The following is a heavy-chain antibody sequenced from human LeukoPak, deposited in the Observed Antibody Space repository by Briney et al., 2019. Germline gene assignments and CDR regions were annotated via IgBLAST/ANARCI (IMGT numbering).Heavy chain of an antibody. Sequence: ASVKVSCKASGYTFTSYDINWVRQATGQGLEWMGWMNPNSGNTGYAQKFQGRVTMTRNTSISTAYMGLSSVRSEDTAVYYCARKAGATSGWYAFDIWGQGTMVTVSS. CDR3: ARKAGATSGWYAFDI. V-gene: IGHV1-8*01. J-gene: IGHJ3*02. D-gene: IGHD6-19*01. CDR2: MNPNSGNT. CDR1: GYTFTSYD.